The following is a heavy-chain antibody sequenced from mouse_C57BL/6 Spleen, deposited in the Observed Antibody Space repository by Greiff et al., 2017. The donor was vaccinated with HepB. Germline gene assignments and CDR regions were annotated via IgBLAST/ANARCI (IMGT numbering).Heavy chain of an antibody. V-gene: IGHV1-64*01. CDR3: ARSSSYAMDY. CDR1: GYTFTSYW. Sequence: QVQLQQPGAELVKPGASVKLSCKASGYTFTSYWMHWVKQRPGQGLEWIGMIHPNSGSTNYNEKFKSKATLTVDKSSSTAYMQLSSLTSEDTAVYYCARSSSYAMDYWGQGTSVTVSS. CDR2: IHPNSGST. J-gene: IGHJ4*01.